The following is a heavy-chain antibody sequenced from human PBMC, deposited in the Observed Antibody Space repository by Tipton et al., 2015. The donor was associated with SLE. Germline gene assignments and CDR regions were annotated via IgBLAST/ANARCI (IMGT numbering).Heavy chain of an antibody. V-gene: IGHV4-59*01. D-gene: IGHD2-15*01. CDR3: ATPSTTLGGSGWH. CDR2: IYYSGST. J-gene: IGHJ4*02. CDR1: GGSTSSYY. Sequence: TLSLTCTVSGGSTSSYYWSWIRQPPGKGLEWIGYIYYSGSTNYNPSLKSRVTISVDTSKNQFSLKLSSVTAADTAVYYCATPSTTLGGSGWHWGQGTLVTVSS.